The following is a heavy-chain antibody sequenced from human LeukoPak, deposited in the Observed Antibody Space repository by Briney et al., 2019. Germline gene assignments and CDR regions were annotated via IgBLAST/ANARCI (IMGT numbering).Heavy chain of an antibody. J-gene: IGHJ5*02. CDR2: ISYDGSNK. D-gene: IGHD6-13*01. CDR3: ATGVAAAGTVVARGNWFDP. CDR1: GFTFSSYA. Sequence: GRSLRLSCAASGFTFSSYAMHWVRQAPGKGLEWVAVISYDGSNKYHADSVKGRFTISRDNSKNTLYLQISSLRVEDTAVYYCATGVAAAGTVVARGNWFDPWGHGTLVTVSS. V-gene: IGHV3-30-3*01.